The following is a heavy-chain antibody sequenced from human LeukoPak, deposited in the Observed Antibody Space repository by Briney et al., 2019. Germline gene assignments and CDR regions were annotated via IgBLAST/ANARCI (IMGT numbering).Heavy chain of an antibody. D-gene: IGHD2-2*01. CDR3: AREHCSTTSCWSDT. J-gene: IGHJ5*02. CDR1: GFTFSDYY. CDR2: ISTSGSTI. Sequence: GGSLRLSCAASGFTFSDYYMNWIRQAPGKGLGWFSYISTSGSTIYYSDSVKGRFTISRDNAKNSLYLQMNSLRAEDTAVYYCAREHCSTTSCWSDTWGQGTLVTVSS. V-gene: IGHV3-11*01.